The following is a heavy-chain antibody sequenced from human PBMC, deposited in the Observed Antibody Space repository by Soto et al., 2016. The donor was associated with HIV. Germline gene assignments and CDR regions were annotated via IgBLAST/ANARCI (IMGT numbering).Heavy chain of an antibody. V-gene: IGHV4-34*02. CDR2: INHSGST. J-gene: IGHJ4*02. CDR1: GGSFSNYY. CDR3: ARVGEGIPSSGDLYAPFDY. D-gene: IGHD3-16*01. Sequence: VQLQQWGAGLLKPSETLSLTCAVYGGSFSNYYWSWIRQSPGKGLEWIGEINHSGSTKYNLSLKSRATISVDTSKNQFSLKLSSVTAADTAVYYCARVGEGIPSSGDLYAPFDYWGQGPWSPXPQ.